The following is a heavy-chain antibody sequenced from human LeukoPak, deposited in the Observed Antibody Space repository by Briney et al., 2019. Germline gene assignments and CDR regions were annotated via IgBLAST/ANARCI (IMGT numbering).Heavy chain of an antibody. D-gene: IGHD6-13*01. J-gene: IGHJ6*02. CDR1: GYTFTCYY. V-gene: IGHV1-2*02. Sequence: ASVKVTCKGSGYTFTCYYMHWVRQPPGQGLERMGLINPNSGGTNYAQKFQGRVTITRDTSISTDYMELRRMRSDDTAVYFCARDGAIAAHPHGMDVWGQGTTVTVSS. CDR2: INPNSGGT. CDR3: ARDGAIAAHPHGMDV.